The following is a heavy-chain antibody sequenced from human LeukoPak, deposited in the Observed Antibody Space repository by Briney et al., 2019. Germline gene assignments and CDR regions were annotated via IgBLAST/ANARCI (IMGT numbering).Heavy chain of an antibody. Sequence: GASVKVSCKASGYTFTGYYMHWVRQAPGQGLEWMGWINPNSGGTNYAQKFQGRVTMTRDTSISTAYMELSRLRSDDTAVYYCARAAMVGSGSYRVPYWGQGTLVTVSS. CDR3: ARAAMVGSGSYRVPY. CDR2: INPNSGGT. J-gene: IGHJ4*02. D-gene: IGHD3-10*01. CDR1: GYTFTGYY. V-gene: IGHV1-2*02.